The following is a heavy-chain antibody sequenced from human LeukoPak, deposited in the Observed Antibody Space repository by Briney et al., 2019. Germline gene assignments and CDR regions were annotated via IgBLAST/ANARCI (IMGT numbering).Heavy chain of an antibody. V-gene: IGHV3-64*01. CDR3: ARSPSYFGSARYYFDS. CDR2: ISASGSST. D-gene: IGHD3-10*01. CDR1: GFTFSSYA. J-gene: IGHJ4*02. Sequence: GGSLRLSCAASGFTFSSYAMHWVRQAPGKGLEYVSAISASGSSTYYANSVKGRFTFSKDNSKNTLYLQVGSLTVEDMAVYYCARSPSYFGSARYYFDSWGRGTLVTVSS.